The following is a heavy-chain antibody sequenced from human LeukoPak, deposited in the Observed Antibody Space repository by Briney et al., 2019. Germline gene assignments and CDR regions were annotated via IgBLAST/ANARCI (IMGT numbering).Heavy chain of an antibody. Sequence: ASVKVSCKASGYTFTSYGITWVRQAPGQGLEWMGWISAYNANTNYAQKLQGRDTMTTDTSTSTAYMELRSLRSDDTAVYYCAREQWLNPFDYWGQGTLVTVSS. CDR2: ISAYNANT. V-gene: IGHV1-18*01. CDR1: GYTFTSYG. CDR3: AREQWLNPFDY. D-gene: IGHD6-19*01. J-gene: IGHJ4*02.